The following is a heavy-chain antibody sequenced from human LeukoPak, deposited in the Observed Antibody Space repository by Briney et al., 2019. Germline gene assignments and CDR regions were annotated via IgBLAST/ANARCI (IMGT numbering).Heavy chain of an antibody. CDR1: GFSLSTSGVG. D-gene: IGHD3-22*01. J-gene: IGHJ4*02. CDR2: LYWNDHK. V-gene: IGHV2-5*01. Sequence: SGPTLVKPTQTLTLTCTFSGFSLSTSGVGVGWIRQPPGKALEWLALLYWNDHKRYSPSLRSRLTLTKDTSKNQVVLTMTNMDPVDTATYYCARTYYYDSSGFLYYFDYWGQGTLVTVSS. CDR3: ARTYYYDSSGFLYYFDY.